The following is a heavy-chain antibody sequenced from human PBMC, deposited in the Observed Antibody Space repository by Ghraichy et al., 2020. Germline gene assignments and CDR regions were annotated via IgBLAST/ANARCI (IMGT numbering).Heavy chain of an antibody. Sequence: GGSLRLSCAASGFTFSSYGMHWVRQAPGKGLEWVAVIWYDGSNKYYADSVKGRFTISRDNSKNTLYLQMNSLRAEDTAVYYCARDHLRAKYSSSSSFDYWGQGTLVTVSS. V-gene: IGHV3-33*01. CDR1: GFTFSSYG. J-gene: IGHJ4*02. CDR2: IWYDGSNK. CDR3: ARDHLRAKYSSSSSFDY. D-gene: IGHD6-6*01.